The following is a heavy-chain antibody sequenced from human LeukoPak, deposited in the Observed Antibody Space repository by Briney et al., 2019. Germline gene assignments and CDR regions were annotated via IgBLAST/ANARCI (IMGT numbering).Heavy chain of an antibody. D-gene: IGHD5-18*01. J-gene: IGHJ4*02. CDR2: IYYSGST. V-gene: IGHV4-59*01. Sequence: SETLSLTCTVSGGSISSYYWSWIRQPPGKGLEWIGYIYYSGSTNYNPSLKGRVTISVDTSKNQFSLKLSSVTAADTAVYYCAGRGYGYGNFDYWGQGTLVTVSS. CDR3: AGRGYGYGNFDY. CDR1: GGSISSYY.